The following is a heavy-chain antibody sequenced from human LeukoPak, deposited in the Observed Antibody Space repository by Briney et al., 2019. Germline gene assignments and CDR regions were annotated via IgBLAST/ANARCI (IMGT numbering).Heavy chain of an antibody. CDR2: LYSDGST. CDR3: AKSERLNMIGGWAPTFDS. V-gene: IGHV3-66*01. J-gene: IGHJ4*02. D-gene: IGHD3-22*01. CDR1: GFTVSSKY. Sequence: GSLRLSCAASGFTVSSKYMSWVRQAPGKGLEWVSILYSDGSTYYAGSVEGRFTISRDNSKNTLYFQMNSLRVEDTAVYYCAKSERLNMIGGWAPTFDSWGQGTLVTVSS.